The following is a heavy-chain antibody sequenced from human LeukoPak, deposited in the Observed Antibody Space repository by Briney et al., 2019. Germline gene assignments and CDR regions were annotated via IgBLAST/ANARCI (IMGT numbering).Heavy chain of an antibody. D-gene: IGHD6-13*01. CDR1: GFTFSSYW. V-gene: IGHV3-7*04. CDR2: IKQDGSEK. J-gene: IGHJ4*02. Sequence: GGSPRLSCAASGFTFSSYWMSWFRQAPGKGLEWVANIKQDGSEKYYVDSVKGRFTISRDNAKNSLYLQMNSLRAEDTAVYYCAGGAAAEVCWGQGTLVTVSS. CDR3: AGGAAAEVC.